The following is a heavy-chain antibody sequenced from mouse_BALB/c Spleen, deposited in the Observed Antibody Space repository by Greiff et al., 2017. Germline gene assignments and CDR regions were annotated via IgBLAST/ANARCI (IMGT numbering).Heavy chain of an antibody. D-gene: IGHD2-4*01. CDR2: ISSGSSTI. Sequence: EVHLVESGGGLVQPGGSRKLSCAASGFTFSSFGMHWVRQAPEKGLEWVAYISSGSSTIYYADTVKGRFTISRDNPKNTLFLQMTSLRSEDTAMYYCARDTMISWFAYWGQGTLVTVSA. J-gene: IGHJ3*01. CDR1: GFTFSSFG. CDR3: ARDTMISWFAY. V-gene: IGHV5-17*02.